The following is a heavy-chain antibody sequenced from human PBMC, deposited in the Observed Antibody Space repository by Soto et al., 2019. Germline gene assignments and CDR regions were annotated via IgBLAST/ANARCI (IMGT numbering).Heavy chain of an antibody. CDR1: GYIFTGYY. CDR2: INPISGST. Sequence: QVHLVQSGAEVKKPGASVKVSCKASGYIFTGYYIHWVRQAPGQGLEWMSYINPISGSTTYAQKFQGRITMTRDTSINTVYLDLSRLTSDDTAVYSCARTTSFRSFQAFDYWGQGTLVTVSS. CDR3: ARTTSFRSFQAFDY. J-gene: IGHJ4*02. D-gene: IGHD4-4*01. V-gene: IGHV1-2*02.